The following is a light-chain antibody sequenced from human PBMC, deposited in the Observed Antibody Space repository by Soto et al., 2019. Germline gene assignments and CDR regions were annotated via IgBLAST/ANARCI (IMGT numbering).Light chain of an antibody. Sequence: QSALTQPASVSRSPGQSITISCTGTSSDVGSYKYVSWYQQHPGEAPTLMIYDVSDRPSGVSNRFSGSKSANTASLTISGLQAEDEADYYCGSYAGTGTLVFGTGTKVTVL. CDR2: DVS. CDR3: GSYAGTGTLV. V-gene: IGLV2-14*01. CDR1: SSDVGSYKY. J-gene: IGLJ1*01.